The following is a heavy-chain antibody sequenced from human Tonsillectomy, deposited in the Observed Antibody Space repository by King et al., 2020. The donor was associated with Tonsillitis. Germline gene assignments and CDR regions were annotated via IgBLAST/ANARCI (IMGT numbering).Heavy chain of an antibody. CDR3: ARHSAGLEIDY. J-gene: IGHJ4*02. Sequence: QLQESGPGLVKPSETLSLTCTVSGGSISSSSYYWGWISQPPGKGLEWIGSIYSSGSTYYNPSLKSRVTISVDTSKNQFSLKLRSVTAADTAVYYCARHSAGLEIDYWGQGTLVTVSS. CDR2: IYSSGST. D-gene: IGHD6-13*01. V-gene: IGHV4-39*07. CDR1: GGSISSSSYY.